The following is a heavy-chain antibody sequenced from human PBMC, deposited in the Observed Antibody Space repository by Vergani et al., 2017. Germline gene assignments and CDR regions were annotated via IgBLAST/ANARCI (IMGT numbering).Heavy chain of an antibody. V-gene: IGHV4-38-2*01. CDR2: IYHSGSP. Sequence: QVQLQESGPGLVKPSETLSLTCAVSGYSISSGYYWGWIRQPPGKGLEWIGSIYHSGSPYYNPSLKSRVTISVDTSKNQFSLKLSSVTAADTAVYYCARRDYDILTGYWDAFDIWGQGTMVTVSS. J-gene: IGHJ3*02. CDR1: GYSISSGYY. D-gene: IGHD3-9*01. CDR3: ARRDYDILTGYWDAFDI.